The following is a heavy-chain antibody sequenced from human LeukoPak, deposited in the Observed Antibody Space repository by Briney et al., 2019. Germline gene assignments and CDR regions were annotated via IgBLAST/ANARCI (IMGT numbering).Heavy chain of an antibody. Sequence: PGGSLRLSCVASGFTFTRSAMHWVRQAPGKGLEWVAFIQYDGDNKYYADSVKGRFTISRDDSQNTLYLQMNSLTVEDTAVYYCAKRWDITWSYFDLWGQGTLVTVSS. CDR1: GFTFTRSA. CDR3: AKRWDITWSYFDL. J-gene: IGHJ4*02. V-gene: IGHV3-30*02. D-gene: IGHD1-26*01. CDR2: IQYDGDNK.